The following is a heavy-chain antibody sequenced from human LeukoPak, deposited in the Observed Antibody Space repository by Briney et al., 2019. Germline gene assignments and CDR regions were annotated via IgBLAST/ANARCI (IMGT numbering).Heavy chain of an antibody. Sequence: GGSLRLSCAASGFIFSNRGMNWVRQAPGKGLEWLSGISPRGGGTYYADSVQGRFTISRDNAKNSLYLQMNSLRAEDTAVYYCARDLIVGTTIRYYFDYWGQGTLVTVSS. J-gene: IGHJ4*02. D-gene: IGHD1-26*01. CDR2: ISPRGGGT. CDR3: ARDLIVGTTIRYYFDY. V-gene: IGHV3-23*01. CDR1: GFIFSNRG.